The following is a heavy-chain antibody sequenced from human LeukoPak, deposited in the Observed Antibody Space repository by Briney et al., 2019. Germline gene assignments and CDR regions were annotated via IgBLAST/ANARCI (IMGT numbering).Heavy chain of an antibody. J-gene: IGHJ6*04. CDR1: GYFFTSYW. CDR2: IDPSDSYT. V-gene: IGHV5-10-1*01. CDR3: ARQTMVRGVYYYGMDV. D-gene: IGHD3-10*01. Sequence: GAALLISCKGSGYFFTSYWSSWGRQLPGKGLEWMGRIDPSDSYTNYSPSFQGHVTISAEKSISTAYLQWSSLKASETAMYYCARQTMVRGVYYYGMDVWGKGTTVTVSS.